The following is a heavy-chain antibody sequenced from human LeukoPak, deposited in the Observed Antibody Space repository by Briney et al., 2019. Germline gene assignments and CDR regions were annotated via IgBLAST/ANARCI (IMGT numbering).Heavy chain of an antibody. CDR1: GITLSNYG. V-gene: IGHV3-23*01. CDR3: AKRGVVIRVILVGFHKEAYYFDS. Sequence: PGGSLRLSCAVSGITLSNYGMSWVRQAPGKGLEWVAGLSDSGGRTHYADSVKGRFTISRDNPKNTLYLQMNSLTAEDTAVYFCAKRGVVIRVILVGFHKEAYYFDSWGQGALVTVSS. J-gene: IGHJ4*02. D-gene: IGHD3-22*01. CDR2: LSDSGGRT.